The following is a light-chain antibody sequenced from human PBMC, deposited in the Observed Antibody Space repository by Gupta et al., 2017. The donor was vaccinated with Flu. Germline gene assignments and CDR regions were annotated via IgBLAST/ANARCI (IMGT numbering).Light chain of an antibody. CDR1: QGIRND. V-gene: IGKV1-6*01. CDR3: LQDYNYPRT. CDR2: CAS. Sequence: GDRVTITCRASQGIRNDLGWYQQKPGKAPKLLISCASTLQSGVPSRFSGSGSGTDFTLTISSLQPEDFATYYCLQDYNYPRTFGQGTKVEIK. J-gene: IGKJ1*01.